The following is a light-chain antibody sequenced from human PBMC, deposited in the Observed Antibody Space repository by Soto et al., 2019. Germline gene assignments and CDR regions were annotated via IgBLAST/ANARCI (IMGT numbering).Light chain of an antibody. CDR3: QQYGSSPPIT. J-gene: IGKJ5*01. V-gene: IGKV3-20*01. CDR2: GAS. Sequence: DIVLTQSPGTLSLSPGERATLSCRASQSVSNNYLAWYQQKPGQAPRLLIYGASNRATGIPDRFSGSGSGTDFTLTISRLEPEDFAVYYCQQYGSSPPITFGQGTRLEIK. CDR1: QSVSNNY.